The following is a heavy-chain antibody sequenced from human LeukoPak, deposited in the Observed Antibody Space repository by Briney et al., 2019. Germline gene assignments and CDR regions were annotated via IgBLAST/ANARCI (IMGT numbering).Heavy chain of an antibody. CDR2: IYTSGST. D-gene: IGHD3-10*01. CDR1: GGSISSGSYY. CDR3: ASGRLLWFGEPIALDY. Sequence: PSQTLSLTCTVSGGSISSGSYYWSWIRQPAGKGLEWIGRIYTSGSTNYNPSLKSRVTISVDTSKYQFSLKLSSVTAADTAVYYCASGRLLWFGEPIALDYWGQGTLVTVSS. V-gene: IGHV4-61*02. J-gene: IGHJ4*02.